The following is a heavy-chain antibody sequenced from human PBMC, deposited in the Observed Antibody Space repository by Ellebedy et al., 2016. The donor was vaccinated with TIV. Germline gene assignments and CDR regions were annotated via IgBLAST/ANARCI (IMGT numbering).Heavy chain of an antibody. D-gene: IGHD6-6*01. CDR2: INHSGST. CDR3: ARDGIAAPRRLTD. V-gene: IGHV4-34*01. J-gene: IGHJ4*02. Sequence: SETLSLTXAVYGGSFSGYYWSWIRQPPGKGLEWIGEINHSGSTNYNPSLKSRVTISVDTSKNQFSLKLSSVTAADTAVYYCARDGIAAPRRLTDWGQGTLVTVSS. CDR1: GGSFSGYY.